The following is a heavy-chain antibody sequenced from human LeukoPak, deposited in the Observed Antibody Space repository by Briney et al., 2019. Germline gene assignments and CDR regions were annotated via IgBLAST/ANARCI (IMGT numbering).Heavy chain of an antibody. CDR1: GGSISSYY. D-gene: IGHD3-22*01. Sequence: SETLSLTCTVSGGSISSYYWSWIRQPAGKGLEWIGRIYTSGSTNYNPSLKSRVTMSVDTSKNQFSLKLSSVTAADTAVYYCAREYHYYDSSGYYHDAFDIWGQGTMVTVSS. CDR3: AREYHYYDSSGYYHDAFDI. CDR2: IYTSGST. V-gene: IGHV4-4*07. J-gene: IGHJ3*02.